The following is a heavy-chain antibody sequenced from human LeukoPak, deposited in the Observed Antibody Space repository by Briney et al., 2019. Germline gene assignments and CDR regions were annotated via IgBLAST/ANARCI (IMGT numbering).Heavy chain of an antibody. CDR3: ARDAAMEAFDI. CDR2: IYYSGST. Sequence: SETLSLTCTVSGGSISSSSYYWGWIRQPPGKGLEWIGSIYYSGSTYYNPSLKSRVTISVDTSKNQFSLKLSSVTAADTAVYYCARDAAMEAFDIWGQGTMVTVSS. V-gene: IGHV4-39*07. J-gene: IGHJ3*02. D-gene: IGHD5-18*01. CDR1: GGSISSSSYY.